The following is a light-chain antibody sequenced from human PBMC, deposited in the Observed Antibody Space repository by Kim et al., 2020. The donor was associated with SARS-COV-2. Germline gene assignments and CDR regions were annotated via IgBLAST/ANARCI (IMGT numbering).Light chain of an antibody. CDR3: ATWDDSLEAWV. J-gene: IGLJ3*02. CDR2: NDD. V-gene: IGLV1-44*01. Sequence: GQRVDIACSGSGANIGSNAVHWYQVFPGTAPKLLILNDDRRPSGVPDRFSGSKSGTSASPAPSGVLSDDEAEYYCATWDDSLEAWVFGGGTQLTV. CDR1: GANIGSNA.